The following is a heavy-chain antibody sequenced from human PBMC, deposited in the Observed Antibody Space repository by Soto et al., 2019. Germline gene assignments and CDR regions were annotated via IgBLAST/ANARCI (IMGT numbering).Heavy chain of an antibody. J-gene: IGHJ4*02. D-gene: IGHD6-19*01. V-gene: IGHV3-23*01. CDR3: AKVGLAMADPYYFDY. CDR2: ISGRGGST. CDR1: GFTFSSYA. Sequence: EVRLLESGGGLLQPGRSLRLSCAASGFTFSSYAMSWVRQAPGKGLEWVSAISGRGGSTFYTDSVRGRFTLSRDNSKNTVYLQMSSLRVEDTAVYFCAKVGLAMADPYYFDYWGQGTLVTVSS.